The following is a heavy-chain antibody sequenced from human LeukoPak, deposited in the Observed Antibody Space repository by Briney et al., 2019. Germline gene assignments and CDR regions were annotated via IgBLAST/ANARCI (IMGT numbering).Heavy chain of an antibody. CDR1: GFTFSSYA. Sequence: GGSLRLSCVASGFTFSSYAMNWVRQAPGKGREWVSSITYNGANSYYADSVKGRFTISRDSSKNTLYLQMNSLRAEDTAVYYCAKESVGYVPVDWGQGTLVIVSS. CDR3: AKESVGYVPVD. V-gene: IGHV3-23*01. J-gene: IGHJ4*02. D-gene: IGHD3-10*02. CDR2: ITYNGANS.